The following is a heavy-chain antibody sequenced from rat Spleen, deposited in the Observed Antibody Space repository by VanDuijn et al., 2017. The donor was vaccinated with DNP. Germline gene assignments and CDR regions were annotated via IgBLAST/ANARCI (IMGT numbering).Heavy chain of an antibody. CDR3: TSPVPSGHYVMDA. D-gene: IGHD4-3*01. Sequence: EVQLVESGGGLVQPGRSMKLSCAASGFTFTDYSMAWVLQAPTKGLEWVASISYDGVHAYYRGSVKGRFTISRDNAKNSLYLQMDSLRSEDTATYYCTSPVPSGHYVMDAWGQGTSVTVSS. V-gene: IGHV5-20*01. CDR1: GFTFTDYS. J-gene: IGHJ4*01. CDR2: ISYDGVHA.